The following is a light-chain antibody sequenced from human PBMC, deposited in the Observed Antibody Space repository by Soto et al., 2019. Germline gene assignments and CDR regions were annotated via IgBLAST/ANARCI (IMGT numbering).Light chain of an antibody. Sequence: QSALTRPASVSGSPGQSITISCTGTSSDVGGYNYVSWYQQHPGKAPKLMIFDVSNRPSGFSNRFSGSKSGNTASLTISGLQAEDEADYYCSSYTSSSTLGVFGTGTKLTVL. V-gene: IGLV2-14*01. CDR2: DVS. CDR1: SSDVGGYNY. CDR3: SSYTSSSTLGV. J-gene: IGLJ1*01.